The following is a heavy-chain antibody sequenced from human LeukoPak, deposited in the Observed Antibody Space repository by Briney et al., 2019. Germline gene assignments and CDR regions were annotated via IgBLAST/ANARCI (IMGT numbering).Heavy chain of an antibody. CDR2: INTDTGDP. V-gene: IGHV7-4-1*02. Sequence: ASVKVSCKASGYNFTTYSINWLRQAPGQGLEWMGWINTDTGDPTYAQGFTGRFVFSLDTSGRTSFLQIISLKTEDTGVYFCARTKNNFWSGYFDYWGQGTLVTVSS. CDR3: ARTKNNFWSGYFDY. J-gene: IGHJ4*02. D-gene: IGHD3-3*01. CDR1: GYNFTTYS.